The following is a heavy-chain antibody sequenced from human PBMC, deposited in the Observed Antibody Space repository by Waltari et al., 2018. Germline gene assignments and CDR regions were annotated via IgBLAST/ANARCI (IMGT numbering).Heavy chain of an antibody. CDR1: GFTFSSYS. V-gene: IGHV3-48*04. CDR2: ISSSSSTI. D-gene: IGHD1-7*01. Sequence: EVQLVESGGGLVQPGGSLRLSCAASGFTFSSYSMNWVRQAPGKGLEWVSYISSSSSTIYYADSVKGRFTISRDNAKNSLYLQMNSLRAEDTAVYYCARLELLYYYYMDVWGKGTTVTISS. J-gene: IGHJ6*03. CDR3: ARLELLYYYYMDV.